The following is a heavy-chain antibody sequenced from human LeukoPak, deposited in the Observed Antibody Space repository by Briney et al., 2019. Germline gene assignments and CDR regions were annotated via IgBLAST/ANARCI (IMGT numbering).Heavy chain of an antibody. Sequence: SETLSLTCTVSGGSVSSYYWSWIRQPPGKGLEWIGYMYYSGSTNYNPSLKSRVTISIDKSKNQFSLKLSSVTAADTAVYYCARAAVAARWFDPWGQGTLVTVSS. D-gene: IGHD6-19*01. V-gene: IGHV4-59*02. J-gene: IGHJ5*02. CDR3: ARAAVAARWFDP. CDR2: MYYSGST. CDR1: GGSVSSYY.